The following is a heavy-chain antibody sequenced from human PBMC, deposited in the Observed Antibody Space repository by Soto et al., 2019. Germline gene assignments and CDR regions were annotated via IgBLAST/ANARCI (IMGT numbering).Heavy chain of an antibody. CDR1: GGTFSSYT. D-gene: IGHD2-21*02. J-gene: IGHJ3*02. V-gene: IGHV1-69*08. Sequence: QVQLVQSGAEVKKPGSSVKVSCKASGGTFSSYTISWVRQAPGQGLEWMGRIIPILGIANYAQKFQGRVTITSDKSTRTAYMDLSSVRSEDMAVYYCARDRAHIVVVTAQGGDAFDIWGQGTMVTVSS. CDR3: ARDRAHIVVVTAQGGDAFDI. CDR2: IIPILGIA.